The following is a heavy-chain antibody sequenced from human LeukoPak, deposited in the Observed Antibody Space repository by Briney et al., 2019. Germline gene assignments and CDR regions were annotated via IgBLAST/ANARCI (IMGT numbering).Heavy chain of an antibody. D-gene: IGHD3-10*01. CDR3: AKRGVVIRGILVIGYHQEAYHYDF. J-gene: IGHJ4*02. CDR1: GISHSNYA. V-gene: IGHV3-23*01. CDR2: ISERGGGT. Sequence: GGSLRLSRVVSGISHSNYAMSWVRQAPGGGLERVSYISERGGGTTSADSVRGRFPISRDTSLNTLCLQKTNLRDEATPVFFCAKRGVVIRGILVIGYHQEAYHYDFWGQGVLVTVSS.